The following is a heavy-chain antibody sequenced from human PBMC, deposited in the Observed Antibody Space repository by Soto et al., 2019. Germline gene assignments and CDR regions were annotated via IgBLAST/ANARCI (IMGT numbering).Heavy chain of an antibody. CDR3: GRWLGTSYGMDV. J-gene: IGHJ6*02. V-gene: IGHV4-4*02. Sequence: SETLSLTCAVSGGSISSTNWWSWVRQSPGKGLEWIGEIYHNGSPDYNPPLKSRVTISVDKSKNHVFLKLTSVTAADTAMYFCGRWLGTSYGMDVWGQGTAVTVSS. D-gene: IGHD3-10*01. CDR1: GGSISSTNW. CDR2: IYHNGSP.